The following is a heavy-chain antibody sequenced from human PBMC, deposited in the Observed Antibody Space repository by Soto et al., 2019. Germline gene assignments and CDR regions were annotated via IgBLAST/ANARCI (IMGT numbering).Heavy chain of an antibody. CDR3: AKVRGTTVTQSYWYFDL. V-gene: IGHV3-23*01. CDR1: GFTFSSYA. D-gene: IGHD4-17*01. Sequence: PGGSLRLSCAASGFTFSSYAMSWVRQAPGKGLEWVSAISGSGGSTYYADSVKGRFTISRDNSKNTLYLQMNSLRAEDTAVYYCAKVRGTTVTQSYWYFDLWGRGTLVTVSS. J-gene: IGHJ2*01. CDR2: ISGSGGST.